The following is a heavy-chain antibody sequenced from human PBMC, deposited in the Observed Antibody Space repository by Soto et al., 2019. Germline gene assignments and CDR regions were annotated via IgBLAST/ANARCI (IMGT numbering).Heavy chain of an antibody. D-gene: IGHD3-10*01. V-gene: IGHV3-9*01. CDR2: ISWNSGSI. CDR1: GFTFDDYA. J-gene: IGHJ4*02. Sequence: EVQLVESGGGLVQPGRSLRLSCAASGFTFDDYAMHWVRQAPGKGLEWVSGISWNSGSIGYADSVKGRFTISRDNAKNSLYLQMNSLRAEDTALYYCAKDTRGFGESTSFDCWGQGTLVTVSS. CDR3: AKDTRGFGESTSFDC.